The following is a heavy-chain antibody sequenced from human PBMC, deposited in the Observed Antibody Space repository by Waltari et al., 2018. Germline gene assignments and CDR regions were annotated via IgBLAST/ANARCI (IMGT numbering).Heavy chain of an antibody. D-gene: IGHD3-3*01. CDR1: GYTFTDYY. Sequence: EVQLVQSGAEVKKPGATVKISCKASGYTFTDYYMHWVQQAPGKGLEWMGRVDPEDGETIYAEKVQGRVTITADTSTDTAYMELSSLRSEDTAVYYGATGDPITIFGVVIDYWGQGTLVTVSS. J-gene: IGHJ4*02. CDR3: ATGDPITIFGVVIDY. V-gene: IGHV1-69-2*01. CDR2: VDPEDGET.